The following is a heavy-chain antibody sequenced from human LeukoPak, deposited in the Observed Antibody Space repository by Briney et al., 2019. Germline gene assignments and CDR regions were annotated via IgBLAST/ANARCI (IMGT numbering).Heavy chain of an antibody. J-gene: IGHJ6*02. CDR3: ARHLGYCSGGSCSQDGMDV. V-gene: IGHV3-48*04. CDR1: GFTFSSYS. Sequence: GGSLRLSCAASGFTFSSYSMNWVRQAPGKGLEWVAYISSGGSPIYNADSVKGRFTISRDNAKNSLYLQMSSLRAEDTAVYYCARHLGYCSGGSCSQDGMDVWGQGTTVTVSS. D-gene: IGHD2-15*01. CDR2: ISSGGSPI.